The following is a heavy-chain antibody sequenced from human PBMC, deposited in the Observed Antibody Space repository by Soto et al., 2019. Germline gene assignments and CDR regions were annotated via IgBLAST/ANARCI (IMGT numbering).Heavy chain of an antibody. Sequence: TLSLTCTVSGGSISSYYWSWIRQPPGKGLEWIGYIYYSGSTNYNPSLKSRVTISADTSKNQFSLKLSSVIAADTAVYYCARVNGSYYYDSSGYYPLYYFDYWGQGTLVTVSS. J-gene: IGHJ4*02. CDR2: IYYSGST. V-gene: IGHV4-59*01. CDR3: ARVNGSYYYDSSGYYPLYYFDY. D-gene: IGHD3-22*01. CDR1: GGSISSYY.